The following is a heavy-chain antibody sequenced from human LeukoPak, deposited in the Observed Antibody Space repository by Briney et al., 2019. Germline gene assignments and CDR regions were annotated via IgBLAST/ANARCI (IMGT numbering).Heavy chain of an antibody. CDR3: ARRTPSYGSYYVFDI. V-gene: IGHV5-51*01. D-gene: IGHD1-26*01. CDR2: IYPRDSDT. J-gene: IGHJ3*02. CDR1: GYKFTSYW. Sequence: GESLKISCQGSGYKFTSYWIGWVRQMPGKGLEWMGIIYPRDSDTRYSPSFQGQVTISADNSISTAYLQWSSLEASDTAMYYCARRTPSYGSYYVFDIWGQGTMVTVS.